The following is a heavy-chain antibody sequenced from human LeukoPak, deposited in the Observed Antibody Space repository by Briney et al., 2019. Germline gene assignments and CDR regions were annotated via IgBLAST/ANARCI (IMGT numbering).Heavy chain of an antibody. CDR2: ISGSGGST. CDR3: ANRGGNPKGSFDY. J-gene: IGHJ4*02. V-gene: IGHV3-23*01. D-gene: IGHD4-23*01. Sequence: GGALRLSCAASGCTFSNYAMSWVRQAPGKGLEWVSAISGSGGSTDYADSVKGRFTISRDNSKNTLFLQMNSLRAEDTAVYYCANRGGNPKGSFDYWGQGTLVTVSS. CDR1: GCTFSNYA.